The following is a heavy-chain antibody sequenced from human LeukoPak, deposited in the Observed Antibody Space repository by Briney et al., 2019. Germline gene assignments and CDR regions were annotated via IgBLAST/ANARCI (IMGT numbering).Heavy chain of an antibody. CDR2: INHSGST. J-gene: IGHJ5*01. CDR1: GGSFSGYY. CDR3: ARGKCSSTSCYARGWFDP. Sequence: SETLSLTCAVYGGSFSGYYWNWIRQPPGKGLEWIGEINHSGSTNYNPSLKSRVTISVDTSKNQFSLKLSSVTAADTAVYYCARGKCSSTSCYARGWFDPWGQGTTVTVSS. D-gene: IGHD2-2*01. V-gene: IGHV4-34*01.